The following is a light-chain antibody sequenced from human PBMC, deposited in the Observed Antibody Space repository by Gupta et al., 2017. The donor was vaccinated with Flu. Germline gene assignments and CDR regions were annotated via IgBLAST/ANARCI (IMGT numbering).Light chain of an antibody. Sequence: ASLPLASVGDRVTTTSRANNDIRNYVAWYQQKPGQPPKSLIYAAFSWGTDVPSRFSGSGSGTDFTLTISSLQPDDFATYYCQQYKSYPHSFGQGTKVEIK. CDR3: QQYKSYPHS. CDR2: AAF. V-gene: IGKV1-16*01. CDR1: NDIRNY. J-gene: IGKJ2*03.